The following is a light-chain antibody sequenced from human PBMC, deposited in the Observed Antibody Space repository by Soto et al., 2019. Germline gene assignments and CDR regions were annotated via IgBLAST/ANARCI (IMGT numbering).Light chain of an antibody. Sequence: QSVLTQPASVSGSPGQSITISCTGTSSDGGGYKYVSWYQQHPGKAPKLMIYDVGYRPSGVSNRFSGSKSGNTASLTISGLQAEDEADYYCGSYTSSSTQVFGTGTKLTVL. CDR1: SSDGGGYKY. CDR3: GSYTSSSTQV. CDR2: DVG. J-gene: IGLJ1*01. V-gene: IGLV2-14*01.